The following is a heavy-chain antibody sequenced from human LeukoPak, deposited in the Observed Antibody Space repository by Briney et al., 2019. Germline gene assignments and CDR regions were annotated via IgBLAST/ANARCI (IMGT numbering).Heavy chain of an antibody. CDR1: GYTFTSNY. J-gene: IGHJ3*02. V-gene: IGHV1-2*02. CDR3: AREHSSGYYFDAFDI. Sequence: ASVKVSCKAFGYTFTSNYMHWVRQAPGQGLEWMGWINPNSGGTNYAQKFQGRVTMTRDTSISTAYMELSRLRSDDTAVYYCAREHSSGYYFDAFDIWGQGTMVTVSS. CDR2: INPNSGGT. D-gene: IGHD3-22*01.